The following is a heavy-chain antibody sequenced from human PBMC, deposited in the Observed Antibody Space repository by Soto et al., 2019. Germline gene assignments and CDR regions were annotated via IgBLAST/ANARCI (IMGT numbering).Heavy chain of an antibody. Sequence: SETLSLTCTVSGGSISSGGYYLSWIRQHPGKGLEWIGYIYYSGSTYHNPSLKSRVTISVDTSKNQFSLKLSSVTAADTAVYYCARERIAARPAPDYWGQGTLVTVS. D-gene: IGHD6-6*01. V-gene: IGHV4-31*02. CDR2: IYYSGST. CDR3: ARERIAARPAPDY. CDR1: GGSISSGGYY. J-gene: IGHJ4*02.